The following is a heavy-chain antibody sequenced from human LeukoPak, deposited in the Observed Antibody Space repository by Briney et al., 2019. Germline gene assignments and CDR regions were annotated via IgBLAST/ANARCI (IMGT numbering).Heavy chain of an antibody. CDR1: GFTVSSNY. Sequence: GGSLRLSCAASGFTVSSNYMSWVRQAPGKGLEWVSVIYSGGSTYYADSVKGRFTISRDNSKNTLYLQMNSLRVEDTAVYYCAKGPKLGDGFHCDYWGQGTLVTVSS. CDR2: IYSGGST. CDR3: AKGPKLGDGFHCDY. J-gene: IGHJ4*02. V-gene: IGHV3-53*01. D-gene: IGHD5-24*01.